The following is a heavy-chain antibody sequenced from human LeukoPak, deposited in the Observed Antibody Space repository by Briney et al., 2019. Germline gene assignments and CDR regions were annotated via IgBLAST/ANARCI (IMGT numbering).Heavy chain of an antibody. J-gene: IGHJ6*02. CDR1: GFTFSSYG. V-gene: IGHV3-33*01. CDR2: IWYDGSNK. CDR3: AREEQQLLYYYYGMDV. D-gene: IGHD6-13*01. Sequence: GGSLRLSCAASGFTFSSYGMHWVRQAPGKGLEWVAVIWYDGSNKYYADSVKGRFTISRDKSKNTLYLQMNSLRAEDTAVYYCAREEQQLLYYYYGMDVWGQGTTVTVSS.